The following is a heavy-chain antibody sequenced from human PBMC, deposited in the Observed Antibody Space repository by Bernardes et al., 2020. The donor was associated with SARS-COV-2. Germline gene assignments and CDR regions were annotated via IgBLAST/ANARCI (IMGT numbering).Heavy chain of an antibody. CDR1: GGSFSGYY. J-gene: IGHJ4*02. V-gene: IGHV4-34*01. D-gene: IGHD3-3*01. CDR3: ARRGRTRTSFFGVVIMAFDY. CDR2: INHSGST. Sequence: SETLSLTCAVYGGSFSGYYWSWIRQPPGKGLEWIGEINHSGSTNYNPSLKSRVTISVDTSKNQFSLKVSSVTAADTAVYYCARRGRTRTSFFGVVIMAFDYWGQGTLVTVSS.